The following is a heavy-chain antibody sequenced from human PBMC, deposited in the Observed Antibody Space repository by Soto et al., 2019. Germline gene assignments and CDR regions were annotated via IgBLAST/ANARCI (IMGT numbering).Heavy chain of an antibody. CDR1: GFTFTSSA. V-gene: IGHV1-58*02. CDR2: IIVGSGNT. D-gene: IGHD3-3*01. CDR3: AAVSSYDFWSGYYLPD. J-gene: IGHJ4*02. Sequence: WASVKVSCKASGFTFTSSAMQWVRQARGQRLEWIGWIIVGSGNTNCAQKFQERVTITRDMSTSTAYMELSSLRSEDTAVYYCAAVSSYDFWSGYYLPDWGQGTLVTVSS.